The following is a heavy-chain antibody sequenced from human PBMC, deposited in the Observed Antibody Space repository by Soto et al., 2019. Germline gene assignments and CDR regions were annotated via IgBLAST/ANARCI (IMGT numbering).Heavy chain of an antibody. CDR2: TSAHNGNT. V-gene: IGHV1-18*01. CDR3: AREGRFCDTGSCYSFDY. J-gene: IGHJ4*02. D-gene: IGHD2-15*01. CDR1: GYIFTNYG. Sequence: ASVKVSCKASGYIFTNYGISWVRQAPGQGLQWMGWTSAHNGNTNYAQQFQGRVTMTTDTSTRTAYMELRSLRSDDTAVYFCAREGRFCDTGSCYSFDYWGQGTLVTVSS.